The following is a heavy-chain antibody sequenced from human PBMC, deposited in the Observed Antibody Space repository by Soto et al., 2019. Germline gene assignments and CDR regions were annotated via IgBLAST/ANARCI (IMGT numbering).Heavy chain of an antibody. V-gene: IGHV3-72*01. CDR1: GFTLSDHD. J-gene: IGHJ4*02. CDR3: LAFLSGRHY. CDR2: TKRKVESYTK. Sequence: EVQLAESGGGLVQPGGSLRLSCVGSGFTLSDHDMDWVRQAPGKGLEWVGRTKRKVESYTKEYAASVKGRFTISRHDSENSLSLQMDSLKTDDTAAYYWLAFLSGRHYWGQGTLVTVSS. D-gene: IGHD1-1*01.